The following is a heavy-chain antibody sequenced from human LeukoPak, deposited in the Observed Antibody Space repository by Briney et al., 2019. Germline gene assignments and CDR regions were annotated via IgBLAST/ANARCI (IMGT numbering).Heavy chain of an antibody. D-gene: IGHD6-13*01. CDR2: ISYDGSNK. J-gene: IGHJ3*02. V-gene: IGHV3-30-3*01. Sequence: HAGGSLRLSCAASGFTFSSYAMHWVRQAPGKGLEWVAVISYDGSNKYYADSVKGRFTISRDNSKNTLYLQMNSLRAEDTAVYYCAKDHSSSWYRADAFDIWGQGTMVTVSS. CDR3: AKDHSSSWYRADAFDI. CDR1: GFTFSSYA.